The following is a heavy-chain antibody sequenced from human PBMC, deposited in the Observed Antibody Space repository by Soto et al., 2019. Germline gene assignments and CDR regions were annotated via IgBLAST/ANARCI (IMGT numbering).Heavy chain of an antibody. J-gene: IGHJ5*02. CDR2: IIPIFGTS. CDR1: GGTFSSYG. Sequence: QVQLVQSGAEVKKPGSSVKVSCKASGGTFSSYGISWVRQAPGQGLEWMGGIIPIFGTSNYAQKFQGRVTITADESTSTAYTELSSLRSEDTAVYYCATVLVPAANWFDPWGQGTLVTVSS. CDR3: ATVLVPAANWFDP. D-gene: IGHD2-2*01. V-gene: IGHV1-69*12.